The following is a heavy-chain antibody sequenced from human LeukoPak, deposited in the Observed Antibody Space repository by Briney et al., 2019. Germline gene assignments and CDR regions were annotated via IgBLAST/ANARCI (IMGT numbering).Heavy chain of an antibody. CDR3: ARVTRGYSGSYYHY. J-gene: IGHJ4*02. D-gene: IGHD1-26*01. CDR1: GYTFTSYG. Sequence: EASVKVSCKASGYTFTSYGISWVRQAPGQGLEWMGWISAYNGNTNYAQKLQGRVTMTRDTSTSTVYMELSSLRSEDTAVYYCARVTRGYSGSYYHYWGQGTLVTVSS. V-gene: IGHV1-18*01. CDR2: ISAYNGNT.